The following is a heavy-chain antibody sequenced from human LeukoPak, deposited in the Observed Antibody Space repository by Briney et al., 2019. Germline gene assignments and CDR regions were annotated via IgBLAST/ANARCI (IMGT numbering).Heavy chain of an antibody. CDR2: INPNSGGT. D-gene: IGHD3-10*01. CDR3: ARAPYYYGSPLDP. V-gene: IGHV1-2*02. J-gene: IGHJ5*02. CDR1: GYTFTGYY. Sequence: ASVKVSCKASGYTFTGYYMHWVRQAPGQGLEWMGWINPNSGGTNYAQKFQGRVTMTRDTSISTAYMELSRLRSDDTAVYYCARAPYYYGSPLDPWGQGTLVTVSS.